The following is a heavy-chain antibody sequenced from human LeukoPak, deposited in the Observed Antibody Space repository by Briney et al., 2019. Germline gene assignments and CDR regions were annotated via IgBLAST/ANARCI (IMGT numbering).Heavy chain of an antibody. CDR1: GFTVSSNY. V-gene: IGHV3-66*02. D-gene: IGHD3-22*01. Sequence: GGSLRLSCAASGFTVSSNYMSWVRQAPGKGLEWVSVIYSGGSTYYADSVKGRFTISRDNSKNTLYLQMNSLRAEDTAVYYCARIYSSGYYPYYYYYMDVWGKGTTVIVSS. CDR2: IYSGGST. J-gene: IGHJ6*03. CDR3: ARIYSSGYYPYYYYYMDV.